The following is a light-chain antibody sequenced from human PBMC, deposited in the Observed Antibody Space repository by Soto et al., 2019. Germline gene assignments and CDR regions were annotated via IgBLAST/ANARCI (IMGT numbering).Light chain of an antibody. CDR1: QSVSSSY. V-gene: IGKV3-20*01. CDR2: GAS. Sequence: EIVLTQSPGTLSLSPGERATLSCRASQSVSSSYLAWYQQKPGQPPRLLIYGASSRATGIPDRFSGSGSGTDFTLTITRLEPEYFAVYYCQHYRTSFGGGTKVEIK. J-gene: IGKJ4*01. CDR3: QHYRTS.